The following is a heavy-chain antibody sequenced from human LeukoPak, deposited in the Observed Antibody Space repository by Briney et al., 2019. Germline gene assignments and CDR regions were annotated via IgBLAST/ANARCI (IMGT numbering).Heavy chain of an antibody. Sequence: SETLSLTCTVSGGSISSYYWSWIRQPAGKGLEWIGRIYTSGSTNYNPSLKSRVTMSVDTSKNQFSLKLSSVTAADTAVYYCARESQSGSYPDYWAREPWSPSPQ. CDR3: ARESQSGSYPDY. J-gene: IGHJ4*02. CDR2: IYTSGST. D-gene: IGHD1-26*01. V-gene: IGHV4-4*07. CDR1: GGSISSYY.